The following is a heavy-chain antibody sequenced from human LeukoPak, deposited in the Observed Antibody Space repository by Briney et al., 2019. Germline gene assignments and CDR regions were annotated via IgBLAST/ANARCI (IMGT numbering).Heavy chain of an antibody. CDR2: INPNSGGT. CDR1: GYTFTSYD. D-gene: IGHD3-16*02. Sequence: ASVKVSCKASGYTFTSYDINWVRQATGQGLEWMGWINPNSGGTNYAQKFQGRVTMTRDTSISTAYMELSRLRSDDTAVYYCARALRVWGSYRYTGIGNWGQGTLVTVSS. J-gene: IGHJ4*02. V-gene: IGHV1-2*02. CDR3: ARALRVWGSYRYTGIGN.